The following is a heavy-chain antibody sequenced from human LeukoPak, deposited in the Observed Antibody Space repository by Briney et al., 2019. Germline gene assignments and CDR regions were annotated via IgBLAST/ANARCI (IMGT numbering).Heavy chain of an antibody. V-gene: IGHV3-48*03. CDR1: GFTFSNYE. D-gene: IGHD2-21*02. CDR2: ISGSGSTI. J-gene: IGHJ4*02. CDR3: ARAGCGGDCSLDY. Sequence: GGSLRLSCAASGFTFSNYEINGVRQAPGRGLEWISYISGSGSTIYYADSVKGRFTITRDNAKKSLYLQMNSLRAEDTAVYYCARAGCGGDCSLDYWGQGTLVTVSS.